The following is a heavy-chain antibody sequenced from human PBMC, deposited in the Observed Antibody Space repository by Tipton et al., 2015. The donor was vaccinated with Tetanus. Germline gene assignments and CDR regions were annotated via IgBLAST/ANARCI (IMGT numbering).Heavy chain of an antibody. J-gene: IGHJ5*02. CDR2: ISGDGSST. V-gene: IGHV3-74*01. D-gene: IGHD6-19*01. CDR3: ARAQVVAGTGGFDP. Sequence: SLRLSCAASGFTFSDYWMHWVRQAPGKGLMWVSRISGDGSSTSYAASVKGRFTISRDNAKNTVYLQMNSLRAEDTAVYYCARAQVVAGTGGFDPWGRGTPVTVSS. CDR1: GFTFSDYW.